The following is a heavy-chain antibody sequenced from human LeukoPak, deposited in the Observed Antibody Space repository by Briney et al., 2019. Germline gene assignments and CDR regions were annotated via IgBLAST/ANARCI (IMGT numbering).Heavy chain of an antibody. J-gene: IGHJ5*02. Sequence: SETLSLTCAVAGGSISSGGNSWSWIREPPGKGPEWIGYIYYSGSTYYNPSLRSQVTISVDTSKNQFSLKLSSLTAADTAVYYCARGATGTIRFDPWGRGTLVTVSS. D-gene: IGHD1-7*01. CDR2: IYYSGST. CDR1: GGSISSGGNS. V-gene: IGHV4-30-4*07. CDR3: ARGATGTIRFDP.